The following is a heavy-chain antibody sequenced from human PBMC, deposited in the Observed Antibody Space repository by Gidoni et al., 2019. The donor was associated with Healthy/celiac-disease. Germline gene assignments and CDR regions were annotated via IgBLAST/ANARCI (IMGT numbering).Heavy chain of an antibody. J-gene: IGHJ5*02. CDR1: GFTFSSYA. V-gene: IGHV3-23*01. CDR2: ISGSGGST. CDR3: AKAPGYSDENNWFDP. D-gene: IGHD5-18*01. Sequence: VQLLESGGGLVQPGGSLRLSCAASGFTFSSYAMSWVRPAPGTGLEWVSAISGSGGSTYYADSVKGRFTISRDNSKNTLYLQMNSLRAEDTAVYYCAKAPGYSDENNWFDPWGQGTLVTVSS.